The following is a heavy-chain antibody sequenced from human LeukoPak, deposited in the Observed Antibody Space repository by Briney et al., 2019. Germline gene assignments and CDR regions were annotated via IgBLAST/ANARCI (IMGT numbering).Heavy chain of an antibody. Sequence: ASVKVSCXASGYTFTSYDINWVRQATGQGLEWMGWMNPNSGNTGYAQKFQGRVTMTRNTSISTAYMELSSLRSEDTAVYYCARGGVSYSAYYYYYYMDVWGKGTTVTVSS. D-gene: IGHD4-11*01. CDR2: MNPNSGNT. CDR1: GYTFTSYD. J-gene: IGHJ6*03. CDR3: ARGGVSYSAYYYYYYMDV. V-gene: IGHV1-8*01.